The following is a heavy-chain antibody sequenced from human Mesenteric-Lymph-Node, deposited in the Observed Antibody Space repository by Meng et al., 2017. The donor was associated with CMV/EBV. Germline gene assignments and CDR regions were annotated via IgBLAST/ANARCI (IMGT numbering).Heavy chain of an antibody. D-gene: IGHD2-15*01. CDR3: ARDLAGLKRVADQIN. Sequence: SGYTFTGYYMHWVRQAPGRGLEWMGRINPDSGGTNCAQKFQSRVTMTRDTSISTAYMELSRLRSDDTAVYYCARDLAGLKRVADQINWGQGTLVTVSS. CDR1: GYTFTGYY. J-gene: IGHJ4*02. V-gene: IGHV1-2*06. CDR2: INPDSGGT.